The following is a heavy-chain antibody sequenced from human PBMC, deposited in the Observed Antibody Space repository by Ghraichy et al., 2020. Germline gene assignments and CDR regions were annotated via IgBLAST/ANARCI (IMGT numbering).Heavy chain of an antibody. CDR2: VYPSGGST. D-gene: IGHD3-10*01. V-gene: IGHV1-46*01. Sequence: ASVKVSCTASGYTFINYYIHWVRQAPGRGLEWMGVVYPSGGSTNYAQTFQGRVNMTRDTSTSTVYLNLTRLRSEDTAVYYCARHQGSYRAFLDYWGQGTLVTVSS. J-gene: IGHJ4*02. CDR3: ARHQGSYRAFLDY. CDR1: GYTFINYY.